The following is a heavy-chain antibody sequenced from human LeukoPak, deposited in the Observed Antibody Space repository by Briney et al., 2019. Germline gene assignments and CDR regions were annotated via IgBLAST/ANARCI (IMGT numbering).Heavy chain of an antibody. CDR2: IYYSGST. CDR3: AREPLSYCSSTSCSTGFDY. V-gene: IGHV4-59*12. CDR1: GGSISSYY. J-gene: IGHJ4*02. Sequence: SETLSLTCTVSGGSISSYYWSWIRQPPGKGLEWIGYIYYSGSTNYNPSLKSRVTISVDTSKNQFSLKLSSVTAADTAVYYCAREPLSYCSSTSCSTGFDYWGQGTLVTVSS. D-gene: IGHD2-2*01.